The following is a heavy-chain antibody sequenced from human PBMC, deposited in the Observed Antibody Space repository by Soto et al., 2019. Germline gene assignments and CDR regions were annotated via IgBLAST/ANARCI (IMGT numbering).Heavy chain of an antibody. Sequence: ASVEVSGKASGYTFTSYGISWVRQAPGQGLEWMGWISAYNGNTNYAQKLQGRVTMTTDTSTSTAYMELRSLRSDDTAVYYCARDCSGGSCYYFDYWGQGTLVTVSS. CDR3: ARDCSGGSCYYFDY. D-gene: IGHD2-15*01. CDR1: GYTFTSYG. CDR2: ISAYNGNT. V-gene: IGHV1-18*04. J-gene: IGHJ4*02.